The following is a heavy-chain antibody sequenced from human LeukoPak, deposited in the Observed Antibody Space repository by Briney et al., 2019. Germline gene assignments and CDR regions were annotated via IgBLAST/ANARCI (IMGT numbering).Heavy chain of an antibody. D-gene: IGHD2-21*02. V-gene: IGHV3-30-3*01. J-gene: IGHJ4*02. Sequence: GSLRLSCAASGFTFSSYAMHWVRQAPGKGLEWVAVISYDGSNKYYADSVKGRFTISRDNSKNTLYLQMNSLRAEDTAVYYCARTGDATFGFDYWGQGTLVTVSS. CDR3: ARTGDATFGFDY. CDR2: ISYDGSNK. CDR1: GFTFSSYA.